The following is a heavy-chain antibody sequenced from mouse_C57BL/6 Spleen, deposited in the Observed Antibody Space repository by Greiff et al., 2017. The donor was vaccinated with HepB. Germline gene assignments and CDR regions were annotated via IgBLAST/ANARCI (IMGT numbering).Heavy chain of an antibody. CDR3: ARPRGYGSSYGFAY. D-gene: IGHD1-1*01. Sequence: QVHVKQPGAELVMPGASVKLSCKASGYTFTSYWMHWVKQRPGQGLEWIGEIDPSDSYTNYNQKFKGKSTLTVDKSSSTAYMQLSSLTSEDSAVYCCARPRGYGSSYGFAYWGQGTLVTVSA. V-gene: IGHV1-69*01. CDR1: GYTFTSYW. J-gene: IGHJ3*01. CDR2: IDPSDSYT.